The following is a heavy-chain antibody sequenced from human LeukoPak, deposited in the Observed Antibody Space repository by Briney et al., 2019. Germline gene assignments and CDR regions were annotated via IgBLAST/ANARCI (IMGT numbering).Heavy chain of an antibody. D-gene: IGHD6-13*01. CDR2: INHSGST. CDR3: ARGGIAAAGTSSYDYYYMDV. CDR1: GGSFSGYY. Sequence: SETLSLTCAVYGGSFSGYYWSWIRQPPGKGLEWIGEINHSGSTNYNPSLKSRVTISVDTSKNQFSLKLSSVTAADTAVYYCARGGIAAAGTSSYDYYYMDVWGKGTTVTISS. V-gene: IGHV4-34*01. J-gene: IGHJ6*03.